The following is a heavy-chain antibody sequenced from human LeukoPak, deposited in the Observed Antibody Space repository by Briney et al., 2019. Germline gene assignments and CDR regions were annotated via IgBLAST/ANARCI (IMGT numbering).Heavy chain of an antibody. CDR2: ISGSGDNT. V-gene: IGHV3-23*01. CDR3: AKGSYYDSSGSFYFDY. D-gene: IGHD3-22*01. J-gene: IGHJ4*02. Sequence: GRSLRLSCAASGFTFSSYAMSWVRQAPGKGLEWVSGISGSGDNTYYADSVKGRFTISRDNSKNTLYVQVSSLGTEDTAAYYCAKGSYYDSSGSFYFDYWGQGTLVTVSS. CDR1: GFTFSSYA.